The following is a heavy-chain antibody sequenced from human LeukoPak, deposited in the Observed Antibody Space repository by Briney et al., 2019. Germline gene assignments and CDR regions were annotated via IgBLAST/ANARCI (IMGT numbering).Heavy chain of an antibody. D-gene: IGHD6-19*01. V-gene: IGHV1-69*04. Sequence: ASVTVSCKASGGTFSSYAISWVRQAPGQGLEWMGRIIPIFGIANYAQKFQGRVTITADKSTSTAYMELSSLRSEDTAVYYCAVRKGEAVAGTGINWFDPWGQGTLVTVSS. CDR3: AVRKGEAVAGTGINWFDP. CDR1: GGTFSSYA. CDR2: IIPIFGIA. J-gene: IGHJ5*02.